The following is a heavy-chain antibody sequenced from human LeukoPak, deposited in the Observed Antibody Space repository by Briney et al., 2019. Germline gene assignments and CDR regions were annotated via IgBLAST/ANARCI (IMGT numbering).Heavy chain of an antibody. CDR1: GGSFSGYY. D-gene: IGHD6-6*01. CDR2: INHSGST. J-gene: IGHJ4*02. V-gene: IGHV4-34*01. CDR3: ARGIIAARRAYYFDY. Sequence: PSETLSLTCAVYGGSFSGYYWSWIRQPPGKGLEWIGEINHSGSTNYNPSLKSRVTISVDTSKNQFSLKLGSVTAADTAVYYCARGIIAARRAYYFDYWGQGTLVTVSS.